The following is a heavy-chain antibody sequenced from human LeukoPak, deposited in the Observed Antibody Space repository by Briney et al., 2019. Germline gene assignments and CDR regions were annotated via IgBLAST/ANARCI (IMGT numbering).Heavy chain of an antibody. CDR2: INHSGST. CDR3: ARGLLKGQLHLGYSYYMDV. CDR1: GGSFSGYY. D-gene: IGHD2-2*01. Sequence: SETQSLTCAVYGGSFSGYYWSWLRQPPGKGRECIGEINHSGSTNYNPSLKSRVTISVDTSKNQFSLKLSSVTAADTAVYYCARGLLKGQLHLGYSYYMDVWGKGTTITVSS. V-gene: IGHV4-34*01. J-gene: IGHJ6*03.